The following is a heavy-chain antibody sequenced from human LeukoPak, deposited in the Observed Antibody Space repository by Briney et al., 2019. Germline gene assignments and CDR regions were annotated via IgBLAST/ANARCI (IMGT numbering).Heavy chain of an antibody. J-gene: IGHJ4*02. CDR1: GFTFSSYA. D-gene: IGHD2-2*02. CDR3: AKLYCSSTNCYTFDY. Sequence: PGGSLRLSCAASGFTFSSYAMSWVRQAPGKGLEWVSAISGSGGSTYYADSVKGRFTISRDNSKNTLYLQMNSLRAEDTAVYYCAKLYCSSTNCYTFDYWGQGTLVTVSS. CDR2: ISGSGGST. V-gene: IGHV3-23*01.